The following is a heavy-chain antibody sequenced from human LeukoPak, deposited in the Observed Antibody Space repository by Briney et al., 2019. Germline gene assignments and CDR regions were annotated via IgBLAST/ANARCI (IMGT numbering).Heavy chain of an antibody. V-gene: IGHV3-30*01. CDR3: ARLYRQQPPYDY. Sequence: PGRSLRLSCAASGFTFSSYAMHWVRQAPGKGLEWVAVIAYDGSNKYYADSVKGRFTISRDNSKNTLYLQMNSLRAEDTAVYYCARLYRQQPPYDYWGQGTLVTVSS. J-gene: IGHJ4*02. CDR2: IAYDGSNK. D-gene: IGHD6-13*01. CDR1: GFTFSSYA.